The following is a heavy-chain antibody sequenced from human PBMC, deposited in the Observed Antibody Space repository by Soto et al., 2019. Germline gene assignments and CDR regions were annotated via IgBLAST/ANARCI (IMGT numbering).Heavy chain of an antibody. CDR1: GFTFSSYA. CDR2: ISGSGGST. Sequence: EVQLLESGGGLVQPGGSLRLSCAASGFTFSSYAMSWVRQTPGKGLEWVSAISGSGGSTYYADSVKGRFTISRDNSKNTLYLQMNSLRAEXTAVYYCAKPLSSWSDFDYWGQGTLVTVSS. CDR3: AKPLSSWSDFDY. D-gene: IGHD6-13*01. V-gene: IGHV3-23*01. J-gene: IGHJ4*02.